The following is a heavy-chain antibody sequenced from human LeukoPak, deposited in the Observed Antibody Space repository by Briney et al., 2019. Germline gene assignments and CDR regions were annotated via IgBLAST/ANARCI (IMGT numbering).Heavy chain of an antibody. CDR3: ARVAVAGTFRWFDP. CDR2: IYYSGST. CDR1: GGSISSYY. Sequence: KPSETLSLTCTVSGGSISSYYWSWLRQPPGKGLEWIGSIYYSGSTYYNPSLKSRVTISVDTSKNQFSLKLSSVTAADTAVYYCARVAVAGTFRWFDPWGQGTLVTVSS. J-gene: IGHJ5*02. D-gene: IGHD6-19*01. V-gene: IGHV4-59*12.